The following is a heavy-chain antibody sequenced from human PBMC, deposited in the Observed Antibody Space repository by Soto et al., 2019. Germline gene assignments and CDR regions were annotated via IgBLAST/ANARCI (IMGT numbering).Heavy chain of an antibody. CDR3: ARDGNGYSYRTLGGLSTYFDY. J-gene: IGHJ4*02. Sequence: GGSLRLSCAASGFTFSSYGMHWVRQAPCKGLEWVSVIWYDGSNKYYADSVKGRFTISRDNSKNTLYLQMNSLRAEDTAVYYCARDGNGYSYRTLGGLSTYFDYWGQGTLVTVSS. CDR2: IWYDGSNK. V-gene: IGHV3-33*01. CDR1: GFTFSSYG. D-gene: IGHD5-18*01.